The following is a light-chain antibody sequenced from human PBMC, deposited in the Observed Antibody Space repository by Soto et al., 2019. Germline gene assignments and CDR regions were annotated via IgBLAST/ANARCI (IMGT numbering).Light chain of an antibody. Sequence: DIVMTQSPATLSASPGERATLSCRASQSVRSNLAWYQQKPGQSPRLLIYGASGRATGIPARFSGGGSGRDFTLTISSLEPEDSAVYYCQQCYTWPLTFGGGSKVDIK. CDR2: GAS. V-gene: IGKV3D-15*01. CDR1: QSVRSN. CDR3: QQCYTWPLT. J-gene: IGKJ4*01.